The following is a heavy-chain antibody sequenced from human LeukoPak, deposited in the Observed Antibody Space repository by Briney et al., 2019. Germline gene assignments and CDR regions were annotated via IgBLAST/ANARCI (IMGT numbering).Heavy chain of an antibody. CDR1: GGTFSSYA. V-gene: IGHV1-69*06. CDR3: ARGNRKGDYYYYYYMDV. D-gene: IGHD2/OR15-2a*01. CDR2: IIPIFGTA. Sequence: GSSVKVSCKASGGTFSSYAISWVRQAPGQGLEWMGGIIPIFGTANYAQKFQGRVTITADKSTSTAYMELSSLRSEDTAVYYCARGNRKGDYYYYYYMDVWGKGTTATVSS. J-gene: IGHJ6*03.